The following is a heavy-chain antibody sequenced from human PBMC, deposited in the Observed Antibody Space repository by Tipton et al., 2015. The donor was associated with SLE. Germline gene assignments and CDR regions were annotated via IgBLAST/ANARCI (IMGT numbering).Heavy chain of an antibody. CDR3: AREFLNPVTTVHYYFDL. V-gene: IGHV4-4*07. D-gene: IGHD4-11*01. CDR2: IYTNENT. J-gene: IGHJ2*01. CDR1: GGSISSYY. Sequence: TLSLTCTVSGGSISSYYWSWIRQPAGGGLGWIGRIYTNENTNYNPSLKSRVTMSVDTSKNHFSLKLISVTAADTAVYYRAREFLNPVTTVHYYFDLWGRGTLVTVSS.